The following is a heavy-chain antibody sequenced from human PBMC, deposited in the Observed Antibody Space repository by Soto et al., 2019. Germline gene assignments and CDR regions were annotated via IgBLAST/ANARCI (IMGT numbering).Heavy chain of an antibody. V-gene: IGHV6-1*01. J-gene: IGHJ6*02. Sequence: SQTLSLTCAISGDSVSSNSAAWNWIRQSPSRGLEWLGRTYYRSKWYNDYAVSVKSRITINPDTSKNQFSLQLNSVTPEDTAVYYCARQRGSYGLRVYYYYGMDVWGQGTTVTVSS. D-gene: IGHD5-18*01. CDR2: TYYRSKWYN. CDR3: ARQRGSYGLRVYYYYGMDV. CDR1: GDSVSSNSAA.